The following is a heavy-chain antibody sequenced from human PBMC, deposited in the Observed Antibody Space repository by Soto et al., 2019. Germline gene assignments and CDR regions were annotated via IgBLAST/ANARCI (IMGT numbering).Heavy chain of an antibody. V-gene: IGHV3-30-3*01. D-gene: IGHD5-18*01. J-gene: IGHJ4*02. CDR3: ARFPSYGHPDPFDY. CDR1: GFTFSSYA. CDR2: ISYDGSNK. Sequence: QVQLVGSGGGVVQPGRSLRLSCAASGFTFSSYAMHWVRQDPGKGLEWVAVISYDGSNKYYADSVKGRFTISRDNSKNTLYLQMNSLRAEDTAVYYCARFPSYGHPDPFDYWGQGTLVTVSS.